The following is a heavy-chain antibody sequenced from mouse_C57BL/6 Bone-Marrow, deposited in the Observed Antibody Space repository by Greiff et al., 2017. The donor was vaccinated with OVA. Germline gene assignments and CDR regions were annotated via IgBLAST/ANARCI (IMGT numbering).Heavy chain of an antibody. CDR3: ARGGWLIRYFDV. V-gene: IGHV1-69*01. CDR2: IDPSDSYT. D-gene: IGHD2-3*01. CDR1: GYTFTSYW. J-gene: IGHJ1*03. Sequence: QVQLQQPGAELVMPGASVKLSCKASGYTFTSYWMHWVKQRPGQGLEWIGEIDPSDSYTNYNQKFKGKSTLTVDKSSSTAYMQLSSLTSEDSAVYYCARGGWLIRYFDVWGTGTTVTVSS.